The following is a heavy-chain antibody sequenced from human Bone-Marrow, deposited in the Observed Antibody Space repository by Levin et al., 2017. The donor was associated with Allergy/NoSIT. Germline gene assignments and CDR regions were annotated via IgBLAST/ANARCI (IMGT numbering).Heavy chain of an antibody. J-gene: IGHJ1*01. V-gene: IGHV3-9*01. CDR1: GFIFDDYA. D-gene: IGHD3-16*01. CDR3: AKDVGGMGTRHV. Sequence: SLKISCAASGFIFDDYAMHWVRQSPGKGLEWVSQISWNSGRIDYAASVRGRFTISRDNAKNALYLQMSGVTTEDTALYYCAKDVGGMGTRHVWGQGTLVTVSS. CDR2: ISWNSGRI.